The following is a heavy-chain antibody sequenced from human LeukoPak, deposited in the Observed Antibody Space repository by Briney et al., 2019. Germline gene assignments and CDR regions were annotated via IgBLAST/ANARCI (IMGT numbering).Heavy chain of an antibody. J-gene: IGHJ4*02. CDR1: VYTFIGYY. CDR3: GRRRIDCSDTGCYVDY. CDR2: MNPNRGDT. V-gene: IGHV1-2*02. Sequence: ASVKVSCKASVYTFIGYYIHWMRQAPGQGLEGMGWMNPNRGDTSYAQKFQGRVTMTRDTPINTAYMELSGLTSDDTAVYYCGRRRIDCSDTGCYVDYWGQGTLVTVSS. D-gene: IGHD2-15*01.